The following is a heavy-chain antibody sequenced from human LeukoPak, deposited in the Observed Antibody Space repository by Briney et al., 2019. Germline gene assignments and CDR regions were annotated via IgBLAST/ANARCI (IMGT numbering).Heavy chain of an antibody. D-gene: IGHD2-2*01. J-gene: IGHJ5*02. CDR1: GFTFSSYA. Sequence: GSLRLSCAASGFTFSSYAMHWVRQAPGKGLEWIGEINHSGSTNYNPSLKSRVTISVDTSKSQFSLNVNSVTAADTAVYYCARGRGLGAPAAMPPLDPWGQGTLVTVSS. V-gene: IGHV4-34*01. CDR2: INHSGST. CDR3: ARGRGLGAPAAMPPLDP.